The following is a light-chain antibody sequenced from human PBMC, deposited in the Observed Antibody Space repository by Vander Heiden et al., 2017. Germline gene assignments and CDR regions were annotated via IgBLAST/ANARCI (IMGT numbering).Light chain of an antibody. Sequence: QAPLTQPASVSGTPGQSITISCTGSSRDVGTYNLLSCHQQHPGKAPKLMIYEGSKRPSGVSNRFSGSKSGNTASLTISGLQAEDEADYYCCSYAGSSTLVFGTGTKVTVL. J-gene: IGLJ1*01. CDR2: EGS. CDR1: SRDVGTYNL. V-gene: IGLV2-23*01. CDR3: CSYAGSSTLV.